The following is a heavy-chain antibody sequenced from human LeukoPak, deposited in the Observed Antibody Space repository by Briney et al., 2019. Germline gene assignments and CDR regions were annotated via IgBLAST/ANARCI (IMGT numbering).Heavy chain of an antibody. V-gene: IGHV4-34*01. CDR3: ARPGNVVLGDYDALVTKGVCDH. CDR2: INHSGST. Sequence: PSETLSLTCAVYGGSFSGYYWSWIREPPGKGLEWIGQINHSGSTNYNPSLKSRVTISVDTSKNQFSLKLNSVTAADTDVSDCARPGNVVLGDYDALVTKGVCDHGGRDNLVTVSS. CDR1: GGSFSGYY. J-gene: IGHJ1*01. D-gene: IGHD4-17*01.